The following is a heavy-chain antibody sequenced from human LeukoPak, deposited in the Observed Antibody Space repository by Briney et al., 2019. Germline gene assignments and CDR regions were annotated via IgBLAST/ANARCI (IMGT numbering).Heavy chain of an antibody. CDR2: IYHSGST. J-gene: IGHJ4*02. D-gene: IGHD3-22*01. Sequence: SQTLPLTCTVSGGSISSGGYYWSWIRQPPGKGLEWIGYIYHSGSTYYNPSLKSRVTISVDRSKNQFSLKLSSVTAADTAVYYCARGSGRPYDSSGPWGQGTLVTVSS. CDR3: ARGSGRPYDSSGP. V-gene: IGHV4-30-2*01. CDR1: GGSISSGGYY.